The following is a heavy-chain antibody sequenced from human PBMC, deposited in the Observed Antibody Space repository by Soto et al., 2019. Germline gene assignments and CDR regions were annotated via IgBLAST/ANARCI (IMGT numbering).Heavy chain of an antibody. CDR2: IYHSGST. D-gene: IGHD2-2*03. CDR1: GGSISSGGYS. Sequence: SETLSLTCAVSGGSISSGGYSWSWIRQPPGKGLEWIGYIYHSGSTYYNPSLKSRVTISVDRSKNQFSLKLSSVTAADTAVYYCARLGYCISTSCYENWFDPWGQGTLVTVSS. V-gene: IGHV4-30-2*01. J-gene: IGHJ5*02. CDR3: ARLGYCISTSCYENWFDP.